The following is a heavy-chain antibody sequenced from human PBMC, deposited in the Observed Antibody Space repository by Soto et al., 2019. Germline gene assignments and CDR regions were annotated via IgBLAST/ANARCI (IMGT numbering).Heavy chain of an antibody. CDR2: IWNNGNT. J-gene: IGHJ3*02. D-gene: IGHD1-1*01. V-gene: IGHV3-53*01. Sequence: GGSLRLSCAVSGFFVTGNHLSWVRQAPGKGLELVPSIWNNGNTFYADSVKGRFTISRENAKNSLYLQMNSLRAEDTAVYYCARGQNGAFDIWGQGTMVTVSS. CDR1: GFFVTGNH. CDR3: ARGQNGAFDI.